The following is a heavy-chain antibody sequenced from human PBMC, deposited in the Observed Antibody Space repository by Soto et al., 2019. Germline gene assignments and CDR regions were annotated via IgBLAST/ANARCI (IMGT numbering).Heavy chain of an antibody. CDR2: IYPGDSDT. Sequence: PGESLKISCKGSGYSFTSHWIGWVRQMPGKGLEWMGIIYPGDSDTRYSPSFQGQVTISADKSISTAYLQWSSLKASDTAMYYCARRYCSGGTFYYLDYWGQGTLVTVSS. CDR1: GYSFTSHW. D-gene: IGHD2-15*01. J-gene: IGHJ4*02. V-gene: IGHV5-51*01. CDR3: ARRYCSGGTFYYLDY.